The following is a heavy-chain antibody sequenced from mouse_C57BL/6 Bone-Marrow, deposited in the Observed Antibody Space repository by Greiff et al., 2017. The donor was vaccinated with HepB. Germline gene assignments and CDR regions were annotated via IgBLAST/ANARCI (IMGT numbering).Heavy chain of an antibody. CDR3: ARGGWLLLSMDY. Sequence: EVKLMESGGGLVKPGGSLKLSCAASGFTFSDYGMHWVRQAPEKGLEWVAYIISGSSTIYYADTVKGRFTISRDNSKNTLFLQMTSLRSEDTAMYYCARGGWLLLSMDYWGQGTSVTVSS. V-gene: IGHV5-17*01. CDR2: IISGSSTI. J-gene: IGHJ4*01. CDR1: GFTFSDYG. D-gene: IGHD2-3*01.